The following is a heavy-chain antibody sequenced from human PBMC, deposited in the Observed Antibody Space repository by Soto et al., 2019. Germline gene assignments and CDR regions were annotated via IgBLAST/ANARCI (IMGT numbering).Heavy chain of an antibody. D-gene: IGHD3-10*01. V-gene: IGHV4-39*01. CDR3: ARRERYYGSPGWFDP. CDR2: VYYNENT. CDR1: GGSISSFTYY. J-gene: IGHJ5*02. Sequence: QLQLQESGPGLVKPSETLSLTCSVSGGSISSFTYYWGWIRQPPGKGLEWIGTVYYNENTYYNPSLKSRVTITVDTAKNQLSLNLRSVTAADTAMYCCARRERYYGSPGWFDPWGPGTLVTVSS.